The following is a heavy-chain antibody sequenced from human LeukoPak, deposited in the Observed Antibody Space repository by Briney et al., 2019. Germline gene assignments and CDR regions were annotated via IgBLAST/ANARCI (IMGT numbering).Heavy chain of an antibody. CDR3: ARKVVAATTRWFDP. CDR1: GYTFTSYD. Sequence: GASVKVSCKASGYTFTSYDINWVRQATGQGLEWMGWMNPNSGNTGYAQKFQGRVTMTRNTSISTAYMELSSLRSDDTAVYYCARKVVAATTRWFDPWGQGTLVTVSS. D-gene: IGHD2-15*01. J-gene: IGHJ5*02. V-gene: IGHV1-8*01. CDR2: MNPNSGNT.